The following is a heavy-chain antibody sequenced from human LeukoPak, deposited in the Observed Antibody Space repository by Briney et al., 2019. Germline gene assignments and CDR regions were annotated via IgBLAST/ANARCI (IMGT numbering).Heavy chain of an antibody. CDR2: VIPIFGTA. CDR3: ARHFGVQHYFDY. J-gene: IGHJ4*02. CDR1: GGTFSSYA. Sequence: SVKVSCKASGGTFSSYAISWVRQAPGQGLGWMGRVIPIFGTANYAQKFQGRVTITTDESTSTAYMELSSLRSGDTAVYYCARHFGVQHYFDYWGQGTLVTVSS. D-gene: IGHD3-3*01. V-gene: IGHV1-69*05.